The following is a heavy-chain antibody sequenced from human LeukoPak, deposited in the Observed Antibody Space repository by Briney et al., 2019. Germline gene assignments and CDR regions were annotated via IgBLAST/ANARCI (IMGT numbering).Heavy chain of an antibody. CDR1: GFTFSSYS. D-gene: IGHD4-23*01. CDR3: AKPRTNDYGGNFDC. V-gene: IGHV3-21*06. CDR2: ISSSSSYSSYT. Sequence: GGSLRLSCAASGFTFSSYSMNWVRQAPGKGLEWVSSISSSSSYSSYTCYADSVKGRFTISRDNAKNTLYLQMDSLRAEDTAVYYCAKPRTNDYGGNFDCWGQGTLVTVSS. J-gene: IGHJ4*02.